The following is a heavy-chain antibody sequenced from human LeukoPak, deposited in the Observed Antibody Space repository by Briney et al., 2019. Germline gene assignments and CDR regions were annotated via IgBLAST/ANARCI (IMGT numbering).Heavy chain of an antibody. J-gene: IGHJ4*02. CDR1: GFTFDNYA. D-gene: IGHD6-13*01. CDR2: ISGGGGST. Sequence: GGSGRLSCAASGFTFDNYAMHWVRQAPGKGLEWVSLISGGGGSTSTADSVNGRFTISRDNSKGSLYLQMNSLRTEDTALYYCAKVLGSSSCYSLGYWGQGTL. CDR3: AKVLGSSSCYSLGY. V-gene: IGHV3-43*02.